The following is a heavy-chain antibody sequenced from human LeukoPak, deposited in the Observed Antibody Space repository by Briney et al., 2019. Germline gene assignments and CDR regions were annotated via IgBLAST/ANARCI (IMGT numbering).Heavy chain of an antibody. CDR2: IRASGGST. V-gene: IGHV3-23*01. CDR1: GFTFSSYA. J-gene: IGHJ5*02. D-gene: IGHD3-22*01. Sequence: PGGSLRLSCAASGFTFSSYAMSWVRQAPGKGLEWVSGIRASGGSTYYADSVKGRFTISRDNSKNTLYLQMNSLRAEDTAVYFCAKDGIYYDSSGSHWFDPWGQGTLVTVSS. CDR3: AKDGIYYDSSGSHWFDP.